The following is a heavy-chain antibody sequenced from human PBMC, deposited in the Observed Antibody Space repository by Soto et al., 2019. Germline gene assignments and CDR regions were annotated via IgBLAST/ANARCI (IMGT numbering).Heavy chain of an antibody. CDR1: GFTFDYYW. CDR3: ARGSSNAFDI. CDR2: IKPDGSDK. Sequence: EVQLVESGGGLVQPGESLRLSCAASGFTFDYYWMNWVRQAPGKGPEWVANIKPDGSDKNYVDSGKGRSTISGDNAKNSLFLQMSSLGAEVTAVYYCARGSSNAFDIWGQGTMVTVSS. J-gene: IGHJ3*02. V-gene: IGHV3-7*02.